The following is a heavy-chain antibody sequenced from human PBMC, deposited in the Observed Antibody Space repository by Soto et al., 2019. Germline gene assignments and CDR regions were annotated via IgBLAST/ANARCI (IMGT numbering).Heavy chain of an antibody. V-gene: IGHV5-51*01. CDR1: GYNFAVDC. D-gene: IGHD3-3*01. Sequence: PGESLKISCKGSGYNFAVDCIALVLQMPGKGLELMGIIYPSDSDTRYRPSFQGQVTISADKSISSAYLQWSSLRASDTAMYYCARGGVSTRTFDYWGQGTPVTVSS. CDR2: IYPSDSDT. J-gene: IGHJ4*02. CDR3: ARGGVSTRTFDY.